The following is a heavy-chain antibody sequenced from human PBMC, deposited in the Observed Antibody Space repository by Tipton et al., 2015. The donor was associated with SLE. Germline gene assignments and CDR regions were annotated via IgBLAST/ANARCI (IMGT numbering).Heavy chain of an antibody. J-gene: IGHJ4*02. CDR2: IYYSGST. CDR1: GFSISGTNYY. D-gene: IGHD5-24*01. CDR3: ARAGGVEMATINY. Sequence: TLSLTCTVSGFSISGTNYYWSWIRQPPGKGLEWIGYIYYSGSTNYNPSLKSRVTISVDTSKNQFSLKLSSVTAADTAVYYCARAGGVEMATINYWGQGTLVTVSS. V-gene: IGHV4-61*01.